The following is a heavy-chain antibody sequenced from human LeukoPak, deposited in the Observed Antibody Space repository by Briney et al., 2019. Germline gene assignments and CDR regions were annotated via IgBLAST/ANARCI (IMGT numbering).Heavy chain of an antibody. CDR3: ARENPSGYYNRPIDY. D-gene: IGHD3-22*01. V-gene: IGHV4-59*01. J-gene: IGHJ4*02. CDR2: IYYSGSI. Sequence: SETLSPTCTVSGASLSSYYWSWIRQPPGKGLEWIGDIYYSGSIKYNPSLKSRVTMSVDTSKNQFSLKLSSVTAADTAIYYCARENPSGYYNRPIDYWGQGTLVTVSS. CDR1: GASLSSYY.